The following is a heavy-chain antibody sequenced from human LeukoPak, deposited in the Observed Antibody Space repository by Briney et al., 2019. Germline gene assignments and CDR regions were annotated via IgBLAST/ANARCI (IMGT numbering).Heavy chain of an antibody. CDR1: GYTFTSYY. D-gene: IGHD3-22*01. J-gene: IGHJ4*02. CDR2: INPSGGST. CDR3: ARAPLTLDDSSGYYLLGDY. V-gene: IGHV1-46*01. Sequence: ASVKVSCKASGYTFTSYYMHWVRQAPGQGLEWMGIINPSGGSTSYAQKFQGRVTMTRDMSTSTAYMELSSLRSEDMAVYYCARAPLTLDDSSGYYLLGDYWGQGTLVTVSS.